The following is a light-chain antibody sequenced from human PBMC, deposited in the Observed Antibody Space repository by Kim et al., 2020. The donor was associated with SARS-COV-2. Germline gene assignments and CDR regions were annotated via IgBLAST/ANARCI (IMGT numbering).Light chain of an antibody. J-gene: IGLJ2*01. CDR1: SSNSGSKY. CDR2: RNN. V-gene: IGLV1-47*01. CDR3: AAWDDSLSGPV. Sequence: GQRVNISCAGGSSNSGSKYECWYPQLPGTAPKLLIYRNNQRPSGVPYRVSGSKCGTSAYLAISGLRSEDEADFYCAAWDDSLSGPVFGGGTKLTVL.